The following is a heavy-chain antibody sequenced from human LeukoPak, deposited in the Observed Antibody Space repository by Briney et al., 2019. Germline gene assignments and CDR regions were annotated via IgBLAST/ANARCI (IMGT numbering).Heavy chain of an antibody. J-gene: IGHJ4*02. D-gene: IGHD4-11*01. V-gene: IGHV1-69*05. CDR2: IIPIFGTA. CDR1: GGTFSSYA. Sequence: ASVKVSCKASGGTFSSYAISWVRQAPGQGLEWMGGIIPIFGTANYAQKFQGRVTITTDESTSTAYMELSRLRSDDTAVYYCARDNLADYRPPGGMDYWGQGTLVTVSS. CDR3: ARDNLADYRPPGGMDY.